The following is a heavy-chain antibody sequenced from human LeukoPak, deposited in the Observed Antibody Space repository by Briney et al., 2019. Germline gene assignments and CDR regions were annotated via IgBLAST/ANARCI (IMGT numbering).Heavy chain of an antibody. CDR3: ARDDCSGGPCSVAFDF. J-gene: IGHJ4*02. CDR1: GYTFKNYG. D-gene: IGHD2-15*01. V-gene: IGHV1-18*01. CDR2: ITPFNGNR. Sequence: ASVKVSCKASGYTFKNYGISWVRLAPGVGLEWLGWITPFNGNRIYAWKFQDRVTMNTDTSTNTADLELRGLTSDDTAIYYCARDDCSGGPCSVAFDFWGQGTHVTVSS.